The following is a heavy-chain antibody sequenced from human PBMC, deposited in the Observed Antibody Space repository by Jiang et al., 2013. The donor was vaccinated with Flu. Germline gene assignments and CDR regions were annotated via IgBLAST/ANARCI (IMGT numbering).Heavy chain of an antibody. D-gene: IGHD3-10*01. Sequence: QLLESGGGVVQPGRSLRLSCAASGFTFSAYAMHWVRQAPGKGLEWVAVISYDGSNEYFADSVKGRFTISRDNSKNTVNLQMNSLRTEDTAVYYCARSEYLYGSGSSYDYWGQGTLVTVSS. CDR1: GFTFSAYA. CDR2: ISYDGSNE. V-gene: IGHV3-30*04. CDR3: ARSEYLYGSGSSYDY. J-gene: IGHJ4*02.